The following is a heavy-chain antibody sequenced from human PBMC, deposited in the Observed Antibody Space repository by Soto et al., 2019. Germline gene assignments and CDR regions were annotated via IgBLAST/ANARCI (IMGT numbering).Heavy chain of an antibody. CDR1: GFTFSSYG. CDR2: ISYHGNDK. D-gene: IGHD4-17*01. CDR3: AKELLHNTVTTCGS. V-gene: IGHV3-30*18. Sequence: QVQLVESGGGVVQPGRSLRLSCAASGFTFSSYGMHWVRQAPGKGLEWVAVISYHGNDKYYADSVKARFTISRDNFKSTLYLQMSSLRAEATDIYFCAKELLHNTVTTCGSWGQGTLVTVSS. J-gene: IGHJ5*02.